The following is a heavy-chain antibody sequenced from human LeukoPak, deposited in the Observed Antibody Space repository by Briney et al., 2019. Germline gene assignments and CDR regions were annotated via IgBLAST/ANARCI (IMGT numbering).Heavy chain of an antibody. CDR3: AKVGGDGYKYFDY. CDR1: GFTFSSYA. Sequence: GGSLRLSCAASGFTFSSYAMSWVRQAPGEGLEWVSAISGSGGSTYYADSVKGRFTISRDNSKNTLYLQMNSLRAEDTAVYYCAKVGGDGYKYFDYWGQGTQVTVSS. CDR2: ISGSGGST. J-gene: IGHJ4*02. V-gene: IGHV3-23*01. D-gene: IGHD2-21*01.